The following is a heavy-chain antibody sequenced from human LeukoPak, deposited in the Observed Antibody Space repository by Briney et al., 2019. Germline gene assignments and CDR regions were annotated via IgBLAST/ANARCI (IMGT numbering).Heavy chain of an antibody. D-gene: IGHD6-19*01. CDR1: GGSINSRSYY. CDR3: ARQISSGWYGDYIDY. CDR2: IYYSGST. Sequence: SETLSLTCNVSGGSINSRSYYWGWIRQSPGKGLEWIGSIYYSGSTYYNPSLKSRVTMSVDTSKNQFSLKQSSVTAADTAVYYCARQISSGWYGDYIDYRGQGTLVTVSS. J-gene: IGHJ4*02. V-gene: IGHV4-39*01.